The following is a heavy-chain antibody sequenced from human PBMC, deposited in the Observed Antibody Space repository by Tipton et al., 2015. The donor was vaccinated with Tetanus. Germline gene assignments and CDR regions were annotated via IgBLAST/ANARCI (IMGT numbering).Heavy chain of an antibody. CDR3: ARLILGRSKEVAGIRYYYYYGLDV. Sequence: TLSLTCAVSGGSFSGHYWTWIRQPPGKGLEWIGEINHSGSAKYIPSLKSRATISVDTSKNQFSLNLSSVTAADTAVYYCARLILGRSKEVAGIRYYYYYGLDVWGQGTTVTVTS. V-gene: IGHV4-34*01. CDR1: GGSFSGHY. J-gene: IGHJ6*02. CDR2: INHSGSA. D-gene: IGHD6-19*01.